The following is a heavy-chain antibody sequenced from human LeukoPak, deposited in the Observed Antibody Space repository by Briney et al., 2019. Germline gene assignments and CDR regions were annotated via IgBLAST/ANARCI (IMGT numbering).Heavy chain of an antibody. Sequence: PGGSLRLSCAASGFTFDDYTMHWVRQAPGKGLEWVSLISWDGGSTYYADSVKGRFTISRDNSKNSLYLQMNSLRTEDTALYYCAKDGGYNLYYYYYMDVWGKGTTVTVS. CDR2: ISWDGGST. V-gene: IGHV3-43*01. D-gene: IGHD5-24*01. CDR1: GFTFDDYT. J-gene: IGHJ6*03. CDR3: AKDGGYNLYYYYYMDV.